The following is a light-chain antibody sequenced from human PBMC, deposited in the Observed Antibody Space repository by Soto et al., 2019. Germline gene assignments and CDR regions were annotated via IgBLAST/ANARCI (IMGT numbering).Light chain of an antibody. CDR1: QSISSY. Sequence: EIQMTQSPSSVSSSLGDRVTITCGASQSISSYLNWYQQKPGKAPKLLIYAASSLQSGVPSRFSGSGSGTDFTLTISSLEPEDFAVYYCQHRMNWPLTFGQGTRLEIK. J-gene: IGKJ5*01. V-gene: IGKV1-39*01. CDR2: AAS. CDR3: QHRMNWPLT.